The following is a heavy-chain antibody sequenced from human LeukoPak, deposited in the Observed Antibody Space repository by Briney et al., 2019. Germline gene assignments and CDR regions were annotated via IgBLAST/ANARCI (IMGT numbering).Heavy chain of an antibody. D-gene: IGHD3-10*01. Sequence: SETLSLTCTVSGGSISSSSYYWGWIRQPPGKGLEWIGSIYYSGSTYYSPSLKSRVTISLDTSKNQFSLKLSSVTAADTAVYYCARHARMVRGVNYYGMDVWGQGTTVTVSS. CDR1: GGSISSSSYY. J-gene: IGHJ6*02. V-gene: IGHV4-39*01. CDR2: IYYSGST. CDR3: ARHARMVRGVNYYGMDV.